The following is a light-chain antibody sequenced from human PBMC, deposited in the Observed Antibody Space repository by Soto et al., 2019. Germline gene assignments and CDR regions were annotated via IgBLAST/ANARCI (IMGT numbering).Light chain of an antibody. CDR1: QDINVY. Sequence: DIQMTQSPSSVSASIGDTVTITCRASQDINVYLNRYQQKPGEVPKLLIYSASTLHSGVPSRFTGSGSETDFTLTISSLQPEDIATYYCQQYDNLPRTFGQGTKVDIK. CDR3: QQYDNLPRT. CDR2: SAS. V-gene: IGKV1-33*01. J-gene: IGKJ1*01.